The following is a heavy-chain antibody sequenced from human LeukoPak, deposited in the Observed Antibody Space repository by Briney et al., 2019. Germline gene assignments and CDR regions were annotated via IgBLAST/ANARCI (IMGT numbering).Heavy chain of an antibody. D-gene: IGHD3-22*01. J-gene: IGHJ4*02. V-gene: IGHV3-23*01. Sequence: GGSLRLSCAASGFTFDSYAMGWVRQAPGKGLEWVSAISGSGGSSYYADSVKGRFTISRDNSKNTLYLQMNSLRAEDTAVYYCAKDVYYYYSRSPGYCGQGSLVTVSS. CDR1: GFTFDSYA. CDR3: AKDVYYYYSRSPGY. CDR2: ISGSGGSS.